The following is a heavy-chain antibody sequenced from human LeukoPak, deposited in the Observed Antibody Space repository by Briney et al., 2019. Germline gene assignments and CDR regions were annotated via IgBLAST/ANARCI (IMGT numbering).Heavy chain of an antibody. D-gene: IGHD4-17*01. CDR1: GFSRSTSGVG. Sequence: SGPTLVNPTQTLTLTCTLSGFSRSTSGVGVGWIRQSPGKALEWLALIYWNDDNRYSPSLKSRLTIAKDTSKNQVVLTMTNMDPVDTATYYCAHYGDYRFMYYFDYWGQGTLVTVSS. J-gene: IGHJ4*02. V-gene: IGHV2-5*01. CDR2: IYWNDDN. CDR3: AHYGDYRFMYYFDY.